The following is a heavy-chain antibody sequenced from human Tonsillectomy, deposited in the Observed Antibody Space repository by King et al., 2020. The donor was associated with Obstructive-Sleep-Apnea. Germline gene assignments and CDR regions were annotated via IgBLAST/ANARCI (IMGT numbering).Heavy chain of an antibody. J-gene: IGHJ4*02. CDR1: GFTLSTCG. Sequence: VQLVESRGGVVQPGRSLRLSCAASGFTLSTCGMHWVRQAPGKGLDWVAVIWYDGSDNYADSVKGRFTISKDKFKNTLYLQMNSLRAEDTAVYYCARDSVTEGGFDYWGRGTLVTVSS. V-gene: IGHV3-33*01. D-gene: IGHD3-16*01. CDR3: ARDSVTEGGFDY. CDR2: IWYDGSD.